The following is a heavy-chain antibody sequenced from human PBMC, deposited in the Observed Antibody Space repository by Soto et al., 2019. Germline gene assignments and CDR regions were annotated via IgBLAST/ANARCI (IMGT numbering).Heavy chain of an antibody. Sequence: QVQLQQWGAGLLKPSETLSLTCAVYGGSFSGYYWSWIRQPPGKGLEWIGEINHSGSTNYNPSLKSRVTISVDTSKDQFSLKLSSVTAADTAVYYCARVTLAARGGSITMIANASYYFDYWGQGTLVTVSS. J-gene: IGHJ4*02. V-gene: IGHV4-34*01. CDR2: INHSGST. D-gene: IGHD3-22*01. CDR1: GGSFSGYY. CDR3: ARVTLAARGGSITMIANASYYFDY.